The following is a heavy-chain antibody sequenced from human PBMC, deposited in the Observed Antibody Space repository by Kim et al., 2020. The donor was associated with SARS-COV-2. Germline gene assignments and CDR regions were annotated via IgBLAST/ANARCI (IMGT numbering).Heavy chain of an antibody. Sequence: AVKIRTTISPHTSKNHFSLQLNSVSPEDTAVYYCARDSGIAVAGTGLDYWGQGTLVTVSS. V-gene: IGHV6-1*01. D-gene: IGHD6-19*01. CDR3: ARDSGIAVAGTGLDY. J-gene: IGHJ4*02.